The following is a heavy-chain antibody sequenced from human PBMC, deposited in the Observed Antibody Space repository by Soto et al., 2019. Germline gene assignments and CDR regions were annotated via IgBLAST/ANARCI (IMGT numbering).Heavy chain of an antibody. CDR1: GGSISSGDYY. J-gene: IGHJ4*02. CDR2: IYYSGST. V-gene: IGHV4-30-4*01. D-gene: IGHD3-22*01. CDR3: ARDVYYDSSGYSLGFDY. Sequence: SETLSLTCTVSGGSISSGDYYWSWIRQPPGKGLEWIGYIYYSGSTYYNPSLKSRVTISVDTSKNQFSLKLSSVTAADTAVYYCARDVYYDSSGYSLGFDYWGQGTLVTVSS.